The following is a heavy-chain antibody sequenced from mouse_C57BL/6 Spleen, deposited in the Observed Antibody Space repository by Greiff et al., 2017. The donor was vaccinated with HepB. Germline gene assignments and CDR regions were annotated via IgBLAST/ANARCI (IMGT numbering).Heavy chain of an antibody. CDR3: AIDGNYYGRGYFDV. D-gene: IGHD1-1*01. CDR2: IHPSDSDT. J-gene: IGHJ1*03. V-gene: IGHV1-74*01. Sequence: VQLQQPGAELVKPGASVKVSCKASGYTFTSYWMHWVKQRPGQGLEWIGRIHPSDSDTNYNQKFKGKATLTVDKSSSTAYMQLSSLTSEDSAVYYCAIDGNYYGRGYFDVWGTGTTVTVSS. CDR1: GYTFTSYW.